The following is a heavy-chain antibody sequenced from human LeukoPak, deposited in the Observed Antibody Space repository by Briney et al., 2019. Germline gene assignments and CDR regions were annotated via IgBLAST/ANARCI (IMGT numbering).Heavy chain of an antibody. CDR2: IIPIFGTA. CDR1: GGTFSSYA. D-gene: IGHD2-21*02. CDR3: ARDSSRAYCGGDCYSPLDY. Sequence: SVKVSCKASGGTFSSYAISWVRQAPGQGLEWMGGIIPIFGTANYAQKFQGRVTITADESTSTAYMELSSLRSVDTAVYYCARDSSRAYCGGDCYSPLDYWGQGTLVTVSS. V-gene: IGHV1-69*13. J-gene: IGHJ4*02.